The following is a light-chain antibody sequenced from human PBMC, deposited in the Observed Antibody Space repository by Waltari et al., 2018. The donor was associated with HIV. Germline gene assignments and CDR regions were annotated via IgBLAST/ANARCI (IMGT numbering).Light chain of an antibody. CDR2: GAS. CDR1: QSVSSSY. CDR3: QQYGSSPWT. J-gene: IGKJ1*01. V-gene: IGKV3-20*01. Sequence: EIVLTQSPGTLSLSPGERATLSCRASQSVSSSYLAWYQQKPGLAPRLLIYGASSRATGIPDRFSGSGSGTDFTLTISRLEPEDFAVFYCQQYGSSPWTFGQGTKVEIK.